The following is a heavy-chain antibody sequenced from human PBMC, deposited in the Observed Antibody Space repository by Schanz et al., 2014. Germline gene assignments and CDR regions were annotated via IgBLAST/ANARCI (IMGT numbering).Heavy chain of an antibody. V-gene: IGHV3-48*01. J-gene: IGHJ4*02. CDR3: ARIGGSVFDY. CDR2: VSRSTPDI. CDR1: GFTFSSYA. D-gene: IGHD3-10*01. Sequence: EVHLLESGGGLVQPGGSLRLSCAASGFTFSSYAMSWVRQAPGKGLEWVSYVSRSTPDIYYADSVKGRFTMSRDNAKNSLYLQMNSLRAEDTAVYYCARIGGSVFDYWAQGTLVTVSS.